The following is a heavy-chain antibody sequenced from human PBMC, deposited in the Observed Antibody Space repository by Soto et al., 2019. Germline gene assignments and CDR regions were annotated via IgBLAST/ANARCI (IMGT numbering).Heavy chain of an antibody. CDR1: GGSISSSSYY. D-gene: IGHD2-2*01. J-gene: IGHJ5*02. V-gene: IGHV4-39*02. CDR2: IYYSGST. CDR3: AREGGHVVRPENWFDP. Sequence: SETLSLTCTVSGGSISSSSYYWGWIRQPPGKGLEWIGSIYYSGSTYYNPSLKSRVTISVDTSKNQFSLKLSSVTAADTAVYYCAREGGHVVRPENWFDPWGQGTLVTVSS.